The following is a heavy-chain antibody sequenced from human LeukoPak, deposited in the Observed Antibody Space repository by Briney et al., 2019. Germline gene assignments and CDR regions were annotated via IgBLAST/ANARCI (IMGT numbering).Heavy chain of an antibody. V-gene: IGHV3-74*01. CDR1: GFDFSSNW. J-gene: IGHJ4*02. Sequence: GGSLRLSCAASGFDFSSNWMHWVRHAPGQGLVWVSRIKGDGISTNYADSVKCRFTISRDIAKNTLYLQMNSLRAEDTGVYYCAKDHYWSIDYWGRGTLVTVSS. CDR2: IKGDGIST. D-gene: IGHD3-3*01. CDR3: AKDHYWSIDY.